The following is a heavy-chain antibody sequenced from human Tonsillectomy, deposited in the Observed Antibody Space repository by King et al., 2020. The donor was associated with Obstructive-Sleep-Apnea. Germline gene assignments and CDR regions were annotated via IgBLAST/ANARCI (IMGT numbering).Heavy chain of an antibody. Sequence: VQLVESGGGLVQPGGSLRLSCAASGFTFSSYDMHWVRQATGKGLEWVSAIGTAGDTYYPGSVKGRFTISRENANNSLYLQMNSLRAGDTAVYYCARAVAAAPDYYYYYGMDVWGQGTTVTVSS. CDR1: GFTFSSYD. CDR3: ARAVAAAPDYYYYYGMDV. D-gene: IGHD6-13*01. V-gene: IGHV3-13*04. CDR2: IGTAGDT. J-gene: IGHJ6*02.